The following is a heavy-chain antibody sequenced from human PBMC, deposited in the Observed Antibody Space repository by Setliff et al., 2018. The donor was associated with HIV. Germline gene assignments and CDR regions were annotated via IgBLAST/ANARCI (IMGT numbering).Heavy chain of an antibody. Sequence: ASVKVSCKASGYSLPSYGFSWVRQAPGQGLEWVGWISTHNGDTSYAQKVQGRVTMTTDTLTMTTYMELTSLRSDDTAVYYCARYLGGNEFDVWGRGTKVTVSS. D-gene: IGHD3-10*01. J-gene: IGHJ3*01. CDR2: ISTHNGDT. V-gene: IGHV1-18*01. CDR1: GYSLPSYG. CDR3: ARYLGGNEFDV.